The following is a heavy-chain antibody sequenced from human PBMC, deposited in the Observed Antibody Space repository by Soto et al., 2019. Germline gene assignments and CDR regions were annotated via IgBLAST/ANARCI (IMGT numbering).Heavy chain of an antibody. CDR2: ISGSGGST. CDR1: GVTFSSYA. V-gene: IGHV3-23*01. D-gene: IGHD3-10*01. J-gene: IGHJ6*02. CDR3: AKDLWFGEYTMDV. Sequence: GGSLRLSCAASGVTFSSYAMSWVRQAPGKGLEWVSAISGSGGSTYYADSVKGRFTISRDNSKNTLYLQMNSLRAEDTAVYYCAKDLWFGEYTMDVWGQGTTVTVSS.